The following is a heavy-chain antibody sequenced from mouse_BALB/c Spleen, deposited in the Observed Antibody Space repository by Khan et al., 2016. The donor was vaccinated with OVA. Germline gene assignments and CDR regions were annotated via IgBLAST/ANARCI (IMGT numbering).Heavy chain of an antibody. CDR2: TNPTNGRT. CDR1: GYTFTSYC. D-gene: IGHD1-1*01. V-gene: IGHV1S81*02. Sequence: QVQLQQSGAELVKAGASVKMSCKASGYTFTSYCMHWVKQRLGQGLEWFAETNPTNGRTYYNEKFKSKATLTVDKSSSTAYMLLSGPTCEDSAVYYCARIKKIVATYFDYWGQGTTLTVSS. CDR3: ARIKKIVATYFDY. J-gene: IGHJ2*01.